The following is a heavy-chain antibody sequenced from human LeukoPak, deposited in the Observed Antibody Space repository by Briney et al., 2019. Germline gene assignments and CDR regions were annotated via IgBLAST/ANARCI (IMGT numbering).Heavy chain of an antibody. CDR2: IYYSGST. D-gene: IGHD1-26*01. Sequence: PSETLSLTCTVSGGSISSSSYYWGWIRQPPGKGLEWIGSIYYSGSTYYNPSLKSRVTISVDTSKNQFSLKLSSVTAADTAVYYCAREGRELLIEGDWGQGTLVTVSS. CDR3: AREGRELLIEGD. J-gene: IGHJ4*02. CDR1: GGSISSSSYY. V-gene: IGHV4-39*01.